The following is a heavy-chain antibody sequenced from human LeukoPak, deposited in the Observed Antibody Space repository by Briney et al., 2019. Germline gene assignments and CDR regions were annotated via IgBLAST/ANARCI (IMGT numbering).Heavy chain of an antibody. V-gene: IGHV3-23*01. CDR2: ISGSGGST. J-gene: IGHJ4*02. CDR3: AKVKGWWPPTSADY. Sequence: GGSLRLSCAASGFIFSSYGMSWVRQAPGKGLEWVSAISGSGGSTYYADSVKGRFTISRDNSKNTLYLQMSSLRVEDTAVYYCAKVKGWWPPTSADYWGQGTLVTVSS. CDR1: GFIFSSYG. D-gene: IGHD2-15*01.